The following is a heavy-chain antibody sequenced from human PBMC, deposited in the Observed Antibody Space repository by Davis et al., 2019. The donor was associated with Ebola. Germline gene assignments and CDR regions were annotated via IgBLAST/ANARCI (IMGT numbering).Heavy chain of an antibody. CDR1: GGSFSGYY. Sequence: SETLSLTCAVYGGSFSGYYWSWIRQPPGKGLEWIGSIYYSGSTYYNPSLKSRVTISVDTSKNQFSLKLSSVTAADTAVYYCAGGHDAFDIWGQGTTVTVSS. CDR3: AGGHDAFDI. J-gene: IGHJ3*02. V-gene: IGHV4-34*01. CDR2: IYYSGST.